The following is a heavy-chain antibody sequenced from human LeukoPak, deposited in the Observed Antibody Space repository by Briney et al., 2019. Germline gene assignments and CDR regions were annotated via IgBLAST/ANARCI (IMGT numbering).Heavy chain of an antibody. J-gene: IGHJ4*02. Sequence: GGSLRLSCAASGFTFSSYGMHWVRQAPGKGLEWVAVIWYDGSNEYYADSVKGRFTISRDNSKNTLYLQMNSLRAEDTAVYYCAKGGSSFDYWGQGTLVTVSS. CDR3: AKGGSSFDY. CDR1: GFTFSSYG. CDR2: IWYDGSNE. V-gene: IGHV3-33*06. D-gene: IGHD6-13*01.